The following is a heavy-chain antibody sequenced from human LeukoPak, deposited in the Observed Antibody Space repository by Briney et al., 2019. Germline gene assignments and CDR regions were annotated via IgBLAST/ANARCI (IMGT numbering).Heavy chain of an antibody. D-gene: IGHD6-19*01. CDR3: ARLPPSAGGSGWNGDY. V-gene: IGHV3-30*01. Sequence: GGSLRLSCAASGFTFSSYAMRWVRQAPGKGLEWVAVISYDGSNKYYADSVKGRFTISRDNSKNTLYLQMNSLRAEDTAVYYCARLPPSAGGSGWNGDYWGQGTLVTVSS. CDR1: GFTFSSYA. J-gene: IGHJ4*02. CDR2: ISYDGSNK.